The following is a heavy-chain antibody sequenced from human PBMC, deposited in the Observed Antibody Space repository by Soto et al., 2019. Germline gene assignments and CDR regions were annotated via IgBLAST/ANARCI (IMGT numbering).Heavy chain of an antibody. CDR3: VSQRTTGITQAYFHY. V-gene: IGHV4-39*01. D-gene: IGHD1-20*01. Sequence: PSETLSLTFTVSGGSVTNSIYSWGWIRQSPGKGLEWIGSVYYRGRSYSKSSVKSRVTISVVTSKNQFSLNLTSVTASDTAVYFCVSQRTTGITQAYFHYCGARALGTVSS. CDR1: GGSVTNSIYS. J-gene: IGHJ4*01. CDR2: VYYRGRS.